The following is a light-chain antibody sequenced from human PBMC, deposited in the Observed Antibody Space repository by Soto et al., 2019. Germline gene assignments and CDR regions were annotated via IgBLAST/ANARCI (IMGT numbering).Light chain of an antibody. Sequence: EVVLTQSPVTLSLSPGEITTLSCRAIQSFRGLLAWYQQKPGQAPRLLIYDTSNRATGVPARFSGSGSGTDFTLTISSLQPEDFATYYCQQSYSTPWTFGQGTKVDNK. V-gene: IGKV3-11*01. J-gene: IGKJ1*01. CDR3: QQSYSTPWT. CDR1: QSFRGL. CDR2: DTS.